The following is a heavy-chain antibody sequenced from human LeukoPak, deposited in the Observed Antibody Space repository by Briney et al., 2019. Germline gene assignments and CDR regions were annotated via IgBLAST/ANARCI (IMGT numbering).Heavy chain of an antibody. CDR3: ARDSSSWDDGEFSDY. D-gene: IGHD6-13*01. V-gene: IGHV3-7*01. CDR2: VKQDGNEK. CDR1: GFTLSSYW. Sequence: GGSLRLSCAASGFTLSSYWMSWVRQAPGKGLEWVANVKQDGNEKYYVDSVKGRFTISRDNAKNSLYLPMNSLRAEDTAVYYCARDSSSWDDGEFSDYWGQGTLVTVSS. J-gene: IGHJ4*02.